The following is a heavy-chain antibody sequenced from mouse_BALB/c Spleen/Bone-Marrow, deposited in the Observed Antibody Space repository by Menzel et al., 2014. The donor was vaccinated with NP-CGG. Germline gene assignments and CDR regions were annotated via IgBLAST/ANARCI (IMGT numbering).Heavy chain of an antibody. Sequence: VQLQQSGAELARPGASVKLSCKASGYTFTSYWMQWVKQRPGQGLEWIGAIYPGDGDTRYTQKFKGKATLTADKSSSTAYMQLSSLASEDSAAYYCARGDYETWFAYWGQGTLVTVSA. CDR2: IYPGDGDT. J-gene: IGHJ3*01. CDR3: ARGDYETWFAY. D-gene: IGHD2-4*01. CDR1: GYTFTSYW. V-gene: IGHV1-87*01.